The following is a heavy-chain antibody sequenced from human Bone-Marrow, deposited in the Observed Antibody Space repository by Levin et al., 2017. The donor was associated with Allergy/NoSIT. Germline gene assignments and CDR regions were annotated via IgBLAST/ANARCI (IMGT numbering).Heavy chain of an antibody. J-gene: IGHJ4*02. V-gene: IGHV1-2*06. CDR1: GYTFTGYY. D-gene: IGHD6-13*01. CDR2: INPNSGGT. CDR3: ARDSAIDSSSWYLDY. Sequence: GESLKISCKASGYTFTGYYMHWVRQAPGQGLEWMGRINPNSGGTNYAQKFQGRVTMTRDTSISTAYMELSRLRSDDTAVYYCARDSAIDSSSWYLDYWGQGTLVTVSS.